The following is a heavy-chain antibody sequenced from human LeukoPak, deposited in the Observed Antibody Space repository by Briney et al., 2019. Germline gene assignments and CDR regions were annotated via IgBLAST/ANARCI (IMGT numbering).Heavy chain of an antibody. CDR3: ARLRASPSYINYVQLPGDFFDY. Sequence: SETLSHTYAVYGGPFSGYYWSWMRQPRGKGLEWIGEINHSGSTNYNPSLKSRVNISVDTSKNQFSLKLSSVAAADTAVYYCARLRASPSYINYVQLPGDFFDYRVEGSLVTVSS. CDR1: GGPFSGYY. D-gene: IGHD4-11*01. CDR2: INHSGST. J-gene: IGHJ4*02. V-gene: IGHV4-34*01.